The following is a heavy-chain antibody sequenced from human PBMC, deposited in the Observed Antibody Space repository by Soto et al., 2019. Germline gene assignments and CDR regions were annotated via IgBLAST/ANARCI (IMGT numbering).Heavy chain of an antibody. D-gene: IGHD1-26*01. V-gene: IGHV3-74*01. J-gene: IGHJ4*02. CDR3: VGTGSNSY. CDR1: GFTFSHHW. Sequence: EVQLVESGGGYVQPGGSLRLSCAASGFTFSHHWMHWVRQAPGKGLVWVSRFNTDGSTTTYADSVKGRFTISRDNAKNTFHLQMNSLRAEDTAIYYCVGTGSNSYWGQGTLVTVSS. CDR2: FNTDGSTT.